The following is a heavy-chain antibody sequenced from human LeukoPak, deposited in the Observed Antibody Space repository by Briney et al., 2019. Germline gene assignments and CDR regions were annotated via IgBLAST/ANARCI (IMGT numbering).Heavy chain of an antibody. D-gene: IGHD2-2*02. J-gene: IGHJ4*02. V-gene: IGHV1-8*01. CDR1: GYTFTSYD. CDR2: MNPNSGNT. Sequence: ASVKVSCKASGYTFTSYDINWVRQATGQGLEWMGWMNPNSGNTGYAQKFQGRVTMTRNTSISTAYMELSSLRSEDTAVYYCVVDCSSTSCYKGGDYWGQGTLVTVSS. CDR3: VVDCSSTSCYKGGDY.